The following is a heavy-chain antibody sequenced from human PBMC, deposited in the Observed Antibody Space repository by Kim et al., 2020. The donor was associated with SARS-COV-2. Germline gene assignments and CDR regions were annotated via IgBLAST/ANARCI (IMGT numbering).Heavy chain of an antibody. CDR1: GGSISSGGYY. CDR2: IYYSGST. D-gene: IGHD3-3*01. Sequence: SETLSLTCTVSGGSISSGGYYWSWIRQHPGKGLEWIGYIYYSGSTYYNPSLKSRVTISVDTSKNQFSLKLSSVTAADTAVYYCARDDRSTTISGVGHYYYGMDVWGQGTTVTVSS. V-gene: IGHV4-31*03. J-gene: IGHJ6*02. CDR3: ARDDRSTTISGVGHYYYGMDV.